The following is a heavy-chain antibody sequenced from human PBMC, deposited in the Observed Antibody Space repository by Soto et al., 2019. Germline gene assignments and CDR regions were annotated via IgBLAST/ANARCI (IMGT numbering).Heavy chain of an antibody. V-gene: IGHV4-34*01. CDR1: GGSFSGYY. D-gene: IGHD3-3*01. CDR3: ARAPPYYDFWSGYYTDYYYGMDV. CDR2: INHSGST. J-gene: IGHJ6*02. Sequence: XGTLSLTSAVYGGSFSGYYWSWIRQPPGKGLEWIGEINHSGSTNYNPSLKSRVTISVDTSKNQFSLKLSSVTAADTAVYYCARAPPYYDFWSGYYTDYYYGMDVWGQGTTVTVSS.